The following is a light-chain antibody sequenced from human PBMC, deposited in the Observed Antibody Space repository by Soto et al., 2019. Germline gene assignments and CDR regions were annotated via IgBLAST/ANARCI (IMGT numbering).Light chain of an antibody. Sequence: DIQVTQSPSSLSASLGDRVTITCRANQAIGVYLAWFQQQPGKVPKLLIYAASALQSGVPSRFSGSGSGTEFTPNISSLQPEDIGTYYCSKYNSAPLPFGGGTKVAI. CDR1: QAIGVY. CDR3: SKYNSAPLP. J-gene: IGKJ4*01. V-gene: IGKV1-27*01. CDR2: AAS.